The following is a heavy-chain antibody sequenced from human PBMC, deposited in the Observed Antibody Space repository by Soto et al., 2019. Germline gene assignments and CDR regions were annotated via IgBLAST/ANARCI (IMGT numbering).Heavy chain of an antibody. CDR2: ISYDGSNK. D-gene: IGHD4-17*01. CDR1: GFTFSSYG. J-gene: IGHJ4*02. Sequence: QVQLVESGGGVAQPGRSLRLSCAASGFTFSSYGMHWVRQAPGKGLEWVAVISYDGSNKYYADSVKGRFTISRDNSKNTLYLQMNSLRAEDTAVYYCAKDVGYGDYLLKYYFDYWGQGILVTVSS. V-gene: IGHV3-30*18. CDR3: AKDVGYGDYLLKYYFDY.